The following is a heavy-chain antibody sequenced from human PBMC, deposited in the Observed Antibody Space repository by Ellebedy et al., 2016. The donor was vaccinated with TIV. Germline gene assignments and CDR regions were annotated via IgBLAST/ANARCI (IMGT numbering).Heavy chain of an antibody. J-gene: IGHJ4*02. CDR3: ATEIGGLAQVGFDY. D-gene: IGHD3-16*01. CDR1: GGSINSGGYY. CDR2: IYYSWST. Sequence: MPSETLSLTCTVSGGSINSGGYYGSWIRQHPGKGLEWIGYIYYSWSTYYNPSLKSRVTISIDTSKNQFSLKLSSVTAADTAVYYCATEIGGLAQVGFDYWGQGTLVTVSS. V-gene: IGHV4-31*03.